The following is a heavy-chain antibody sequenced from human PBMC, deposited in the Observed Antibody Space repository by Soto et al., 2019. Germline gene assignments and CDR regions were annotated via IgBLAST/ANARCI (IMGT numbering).Heavy chain of an antibody. CDR3: ARGDSSGYYTGGPYYYYYGMDV. V-gene: IGHV1-69*13. Sequence: GASVKVSCKASGGTFSSYAISWVRQAPGQGLEWMGGIIPIFGTANYAQKFQGRVTITADESTSTAYMELSSLRSEDTAVYYCARGDSSGYYTGGPYYYYYGMDVWGQGTTVTVSS. CDR2: IIPIFGTA. CDR1: GGTFSSYA. J-gene: IGHJ6*02. D-gene: IGHD3-22*01.